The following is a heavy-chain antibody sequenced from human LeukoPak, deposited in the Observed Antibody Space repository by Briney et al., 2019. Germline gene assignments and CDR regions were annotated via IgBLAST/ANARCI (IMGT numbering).Heavy chain of an antibody. J-gene: IGHJ6*02. Sequence: EASVKVSCKASGGTFSSYAISWVRQAPGQGLEWMGWINPNSGGTNYAQKFQGRVTMTRDTSISTAYMELSRLRSDDTAVYYCARDLYDILTGYSLDYYYYGMDVWGQGTTVTVSS. V-gene: IGHV1-2*02. CDR2: INPNSGGT. CDR1: GGTFSSYA. D-gene: IGHD3-9*01. CDR3: ARDLYDILTGYSLDYYYYGMDV.